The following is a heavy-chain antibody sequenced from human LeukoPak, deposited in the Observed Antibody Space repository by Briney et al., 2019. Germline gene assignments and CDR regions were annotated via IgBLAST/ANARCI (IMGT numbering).Heavy chain of an antibody. CDR1: GGSISSGGYY. J-gene: IGHJ4*02. CDR3: ARAGQHMTKGSFVY. Sequence: SETLSLTCTVSGGSISSGGYYWSWIRQHPGKGLEWIGYIYYSGSTYYNPSLKSRVTISVDTSKNQFSLKLSSVTAADTAVYYCARAGQHMTKGSFVYWGQGTLVTVSS. D-gene: IGHD2-21*01. CDR2: IYYSGST. V-gene: IGHV4-31*03.